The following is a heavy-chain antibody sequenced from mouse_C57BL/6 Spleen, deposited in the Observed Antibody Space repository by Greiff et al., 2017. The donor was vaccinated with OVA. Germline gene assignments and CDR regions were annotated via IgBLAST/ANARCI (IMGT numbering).Heavy chain of an antibody. D-gene: IGHD2-5*01. CDR1: GYSITSGYY. V-gene: IGHV3-6*01. CDR3: ARDSNYGFDY. Sequence: EVKLQESGPGLVKPSQSLSLTCSVTGYSITSGYYWNWIRQFPGNKLEWMGYISYDGSNNYNPSLKNRISITRDTSKNQFFLKLNSVTTEDTATYYCARDSNYGFDYWGQGTTLTVSS. CDR2: ISYDGSN. J-gene: IGHJ2*01.